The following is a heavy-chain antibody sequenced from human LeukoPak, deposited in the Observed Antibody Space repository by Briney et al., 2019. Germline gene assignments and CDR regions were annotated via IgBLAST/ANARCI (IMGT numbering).Heavy chain of an antibody. CDR3: TRAFDP. CDR1: GYKFTDYY. J-gene: IGHJ5*02. CDR2: IFPSGGKT. Sequence: GPSVKVSCKASGYKFTDYYIYWVRQAPGQGLEWMGAIFPSGGKTHYSQKFQGRLTLTRDTSTNTVYMELTGLRSDDTALYFCTRAFDPWGQGTLVTVSS. V-gene: IGHV1-46*01.